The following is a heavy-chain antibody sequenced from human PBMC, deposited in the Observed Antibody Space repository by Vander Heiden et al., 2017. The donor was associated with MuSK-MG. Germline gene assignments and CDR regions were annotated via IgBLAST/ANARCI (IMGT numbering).Heavy chain of an antibody. D-gene: IGHD2-2*01. CDR1: GFNFDDYA. CDR2: IKWNSESR. V-gene: IGHV3-9*01. J-gene: IGHJ4*02. CDR3: AKDYASVESTPRCEK. Sequence: EVQLVESGGGFVQPGRSLRLSCAASGFNFDDYAMHWLRQRPGKGLEWVSGIKWNSESREYADSVKGRFTISRDNAKNSLDLQMTSLRPEDTAVYFCAKDYASVESTPRCEKWGQGILVAVS.